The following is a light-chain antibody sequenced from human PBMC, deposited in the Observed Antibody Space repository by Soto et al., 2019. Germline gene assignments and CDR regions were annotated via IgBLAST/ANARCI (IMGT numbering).Light chain of an antibody. J-gene: IGKJ4*01. V-gene: IGKV3-20*01. CDR2: GAS. Sequence: EIVLTQSPGTLSLSPGERATLSCRASQSVSSSYLAWYQQKPGQAPRLLIYGASSRATGIPDRFSGSGSGTDFTLXIXRXEXXXXXXXXXXXXXXSLTFGGGTKVEIK. CDR3: XXXXXSLT. CDR1: QSVSSSY.